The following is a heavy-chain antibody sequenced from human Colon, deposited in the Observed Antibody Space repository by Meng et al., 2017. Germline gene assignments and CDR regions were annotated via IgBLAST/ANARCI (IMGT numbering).Heavy chain of an antibody. D-gene: IGHD1-7*01. J-gene: IGHJ5*02. V-gene: IGHV4-4*02. CDR2: IDHTGNT. Sequence: VQSLECAPGLVQPSQTLSLTCPVSGGSISSGDWWSWVRQPPGKGLEWIAEIDHTGNTNYNPSLKSQVTISVDKSKNQFSLKLSFMTAADTAVYYCARVGPGELPNFFDPWGQGTLVTVSS. CDR1: GGSISSGDW. CDR3: ARVGPGELPNFFDP.